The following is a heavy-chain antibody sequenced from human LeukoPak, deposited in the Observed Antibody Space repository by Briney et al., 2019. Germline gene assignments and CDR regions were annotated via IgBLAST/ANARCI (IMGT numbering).Heavy chain of an antibody. J-gene: IGHJ6*03. CDR2: IKSKTDGGTT. Sequence: GGSLRLSCAASGFTFSNAWMSWVRQAPGKGLEWVGRIKSKTDGGTTDYAAPVKGRFTISRDDSKNTLYLQMNSLKTEDTAVYYCTTEWLWFGESLSALGSSDYYYYYMDVWGKGTTVTISS. D-gene: IGHD3-10*01. CDR3: TTEWLWFGESLSALGSSDYYYYYMDV. V-gene: IGHV3-15*01. CDR1: GFTFSNAW.